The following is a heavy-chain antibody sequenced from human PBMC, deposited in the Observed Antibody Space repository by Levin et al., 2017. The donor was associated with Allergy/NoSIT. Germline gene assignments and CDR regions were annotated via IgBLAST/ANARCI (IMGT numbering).Heavy chain of an antibody. CDR2: IYWDDDK. CDR1: GFSLSTSGVG. J-gene: IGHJ6*03. D-gene: IGHD2-2*01. CDR3: AHRLFLVVPAAIGGHYYMDV. V-gene: IGHV2-5*02. Sequence: SGPTLVKPTQTLTLTCTFSGFSLSTSGVGVGWIRQPPGKALEWLALIYWDDDKRYSPSLKSRLTITKDTSKNQVVLTMTNMDPVDTATYYCAHRLFLVVPAAIGGHYYMDVWGKGTTVTVSS.